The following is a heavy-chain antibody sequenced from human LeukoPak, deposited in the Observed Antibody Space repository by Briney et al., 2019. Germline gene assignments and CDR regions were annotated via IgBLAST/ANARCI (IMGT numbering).Heavy chain of an antibody. CDR2: IDPSDSYT. Sequence: PGASLRISCKGSGYSFTSYWISWVRQMPGKGLEWMGRIDPSDSYTNYSPSFQGHVTISADKSISTAYLQWSSLKASDTAMYYCASQPGYCSSTSCYEYYWGQGTLVTVSS. CDR1: GYSFTSYW. D-gene: IGHD2-2*03. J-gene: IGHJ4*02. V-gene: IGHV5-10-1*01. CDR3: ASQPGYCSSTSCYEYY.